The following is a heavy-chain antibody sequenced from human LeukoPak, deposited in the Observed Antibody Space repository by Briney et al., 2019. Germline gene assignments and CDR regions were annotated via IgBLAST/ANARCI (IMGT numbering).Heavy chain of an antibody. Sequence: TSETLSLTCTVAGGSIGSSHYYWDWIRQPPGKGLEWIGSIYYSGSTHYNPSLKSRVTISVDTSKNQFSLNLSSVTAADTAIYYCARHGCTSTSCRLYYYYYYYMDVWGKGTTVTISS. CDR3: ARHGCTSTSCRLYYYYYYYMDV. J-gene: IGHJ6*03. CDR1: GGSIGSSHYY. V-gene: IGHV4-39*01. D-gene: IGHD2-2*01. CDR2: IYYSGST.